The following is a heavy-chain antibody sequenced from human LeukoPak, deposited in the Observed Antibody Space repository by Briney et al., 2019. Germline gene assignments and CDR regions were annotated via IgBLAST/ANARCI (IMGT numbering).Heavy chain of an antibody. CDR2: INPSGGST. J-gene: IGHJ5*02. D-gene: IGHD6-13*01. CDR1: GYTFTSYY. CDR3: ARERRTAGTPSNWLDP. V-gene: IGHV1-46*01. Sequence: ASVKVSCKASGYTFTSYYMHWVRQAPGQGLEWVGIINPSGGSTSYAQKFQGRVTMTRDTSTSTVYMELSSLRSEDTAVYYCARERRTAGTPSNWLDPWGQGTLVTVSS.